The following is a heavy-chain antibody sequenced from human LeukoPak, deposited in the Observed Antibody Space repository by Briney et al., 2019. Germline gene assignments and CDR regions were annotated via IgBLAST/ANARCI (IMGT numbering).Heavy chain of an antibody. V-gene: IGHV3-30-3*01. CDR1: GFTLSSYA. D-gene: IGHD6-13*01. CDR2: ISYDGSNK. Sequence: GGSLRLSCAASGFTLSSYAMHWVRQAPGKGLEWVAVISYDGSNKYYADSVKGRFTISRDNSKNTLYLQMNSLRAEDTAVYYCARKVSSSSWYYGEYWGQGTLVTVSS. CDR3: ARKVSSSSWYYGEY. J-gene: IGHJ4*02.